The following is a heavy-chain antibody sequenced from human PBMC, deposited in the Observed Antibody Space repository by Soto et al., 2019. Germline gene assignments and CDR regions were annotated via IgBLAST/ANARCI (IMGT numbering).Heavy chain of an antibody. V-gene: IGHV4-34*01. CDR1: CGSLSDYF. D-gene: IGHD2-21*01. J-gene: IGHJ6*03. CDR3: ARGGISHWAYFYYMDV. CDR2: INHLGSI. Sequence: PSETLSLTCVVSCGSLSDYFWSWIRQPPGMALEWIGEINHLGSINYNPSLKSRVTMSVDTSKNQFSLTLNSVTAADMATYYCARGGISHWAYFYYMDVWDRGTTVTVSS.